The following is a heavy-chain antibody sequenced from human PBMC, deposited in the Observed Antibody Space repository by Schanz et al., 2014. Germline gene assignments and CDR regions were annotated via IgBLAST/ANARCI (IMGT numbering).Heavy chain of an antibody. V-gene: IGHV4-30-4*07. J-gene: IGHJ3*02. CDR2: VYGSGST. Sequence: QVQLQESGPGLVKPSQTLSLSCDVSGGSITSGGYSWSWIRQPPGKRLEWIGYVYGSGSTSYKPSLKRRVFISVDSSTNHFSLRLYSVTAADTAVYFCARGYQLFEDAFDIWGQGKMVTVSS. D-gene: IGHD2-2*01. CDR3: ARGYQLFEDAFDI. CDR1: GGSITSGGYS.